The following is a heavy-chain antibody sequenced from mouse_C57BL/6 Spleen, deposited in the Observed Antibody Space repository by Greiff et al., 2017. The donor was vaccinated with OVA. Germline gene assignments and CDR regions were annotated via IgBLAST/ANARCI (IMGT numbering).Heavy chain of an antibody. Sequence: EVKLMESGPELVKPGASVKISCKASGYSFTDYNMNWVKQSNGKSLEWIGVINPNYGTTSYNQKFKGKATLTVDQSSSTAYMQLNSLTSEDSAVYYCARGYYGSSLAWFAYWGQGTLVTVSA. D-gene: IGHD1-1*01. CDR2: INPNYGTT. CDR3: ARGYYGSSLAWFAY. V-gene: IGHV1-39*01. CDR1: GYSFTDYN. J-gene: IGHJ3*01.